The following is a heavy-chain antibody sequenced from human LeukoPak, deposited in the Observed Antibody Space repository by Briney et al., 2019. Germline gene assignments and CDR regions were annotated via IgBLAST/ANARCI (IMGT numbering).Heavy chain of an antibody. CDR1: GGSISSYY. D-gene: IGHD6-19*01. CDR2: IYTSGST. V-gene: IGHV4-4*07. CDR3: ARARSGWSFGGGYYYYYMDV. Sequence: PSETLSLTCTVSGGSISSYYWSWIRQPAGKGLEWIGRIYTSGSTNYNPSLKSRVTISVDKSKNQFSLKLSSVTAADTAVYYCARARSGWSFGGGYYYYYMDVWGNGTTVTVSS. J-gene: IGHJ6*03.